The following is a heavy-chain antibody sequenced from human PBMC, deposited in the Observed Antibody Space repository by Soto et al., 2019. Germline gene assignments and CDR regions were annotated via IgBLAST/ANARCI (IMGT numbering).Heavy chain of an antibody. CDR3: ARVAPYCSTTTCYIDS. CDR2: IGGSGTGFNT. D-gene: IGHD2-2*01. J-gene: IGHJ4*02. Sequence: GGSLRLSCAASGFTFSSYPMKWVRQGPGKGLEWVSTIGGSGTGFNTDYADSVKGRFVISRDNSKNTVYLQMNSLRAEDTALYYCARVAPYCSTTTCYIDSWGQGTLVTV. V-gene: IGHV3-23*01. CDR1: GFTFSSYP.